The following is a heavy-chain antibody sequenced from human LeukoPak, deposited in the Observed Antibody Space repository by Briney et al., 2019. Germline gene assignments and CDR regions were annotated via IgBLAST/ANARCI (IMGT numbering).Heavy chain of an antibody. CDR2: LYSGGNT. Sequence: GGSLRLSCAASGFTVGSNYMSWVRQAPGKGLEWVSVLYSGGNTYYADSVKGRFSISRDDSKNTLYLQMNSLRADDTAVYYCARGGTATTQPFEYWGQGALVTVSS. CDR1: GFTVGSNY. V-gene: IGHV3-66*01. J-gene: IGHJ4*02. D-gene: IGHD4-17*01. CDR3: ARGGTATTQPFEY.